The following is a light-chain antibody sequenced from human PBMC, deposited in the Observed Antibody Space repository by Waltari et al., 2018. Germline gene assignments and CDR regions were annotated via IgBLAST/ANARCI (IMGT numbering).Light chain of an antibody. CDR2: QTN. CDR3: QAWDGSTVL. Sequence: SYDLTQPPSVSVSPGQTANIICSGDKLGLTYAWWYQQKPGRSPRLVTYQTNKRPSGIPERFSGSNSGNAATLTISGTQAMDEADYFCQAWDGSTVLFGGGTKLTVL. CDR1: KLGLTY. V-gene: IGLV3-1*01. J-gene: IGLJ2*01.